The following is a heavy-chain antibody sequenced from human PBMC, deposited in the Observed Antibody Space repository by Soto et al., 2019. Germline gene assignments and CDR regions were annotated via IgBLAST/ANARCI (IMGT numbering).Heavy chain of an antibody. CDR3: ARGRGAILTVLTIAAAAHNGFAP. J-gene: IGHJ5*02. CDR1: GYTFTSYD. V-gene: IGHV1-8*01. CDR2: MNPNSGNT. D-gene: IGHD6-13*01. Sequence: ASVKVSCKASGYTFTSYDINWVRQATGQGLEWMGWMNPNSGNTGYAQKFQGRVTMTRNTSISTAYMELSSLRSEDTAVYYCARGRGAILTVLTIAAAAHNGFAPWG.